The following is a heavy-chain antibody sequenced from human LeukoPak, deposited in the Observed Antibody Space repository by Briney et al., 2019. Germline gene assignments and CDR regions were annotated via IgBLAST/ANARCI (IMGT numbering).Heavy chain of an antibody. D-gene: IGHD6-13*01. CDR2: IYYTGTT. V-gene: IGHV4-39*07. Sequence: SETLSLTCTVSGGSISSSSYYWGWIRQPPGKGLEWIGNIYYTGTTYYNPSLRSRVTISVDTSKNQFSLELSSLTAADTAVYYCARDVQYSSNWFNAFDVWGQGTMVTVSS. J-gene: IGHJ3*01. CDR3: ARDVQYSSNWFNAFDV. CDR1: GGSISSSSYY.